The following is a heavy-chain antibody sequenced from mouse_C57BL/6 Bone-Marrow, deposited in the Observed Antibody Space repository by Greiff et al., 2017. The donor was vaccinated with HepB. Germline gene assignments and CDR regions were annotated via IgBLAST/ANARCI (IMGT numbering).Heavy chain of an antibody. Sequence: VQLQQSGTVLARPGASVKMSCKTSGYTFTSYWMHWVKQRPGQGLEWIGAIYPGNSDTSYNQKFKGKAKLTAVTSASTAYMELSSLTNEDSAVYYCTRGGILLRYPYWYFDVWGTGTTVTVSS. CDR2: IYPGNSDT. J-gene: IGHJ1*03. D-gene: IGHD1-1*01. CDR3: TRGGILLRYPYWYFDV. CDR1: GYTFTSYW. V-gene: IGHV1-5*01.